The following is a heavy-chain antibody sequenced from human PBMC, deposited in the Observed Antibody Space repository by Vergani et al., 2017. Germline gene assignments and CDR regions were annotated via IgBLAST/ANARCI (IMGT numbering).Heavy chain of an antibody. CDR2: ISGSGGST. CDR3: AKAQSITFGGVIATDY. D-gene: IGHD3-16*02. J-gene: IGHJ4*02. Sequence: EVQLLESGGGLVQPGGSLRLSCAASGFTFSSYAMSWVRQAPGKGLEWVSAISGSGGSTYYADSVKGRFTISRDNSKNPLYLQMNSLRAEDTAVYYCAKAQSITFGGVIATDYWGQGTLVTVSS. V-gene: IGHV3-23*01. CDR1: GFTFSSYA.